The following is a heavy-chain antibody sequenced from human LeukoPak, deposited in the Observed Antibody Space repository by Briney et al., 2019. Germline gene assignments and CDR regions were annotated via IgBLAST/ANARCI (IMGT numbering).Heavy chain of an antibody. D-gene: IGHD6-6*01. Sequence: GGSLKLSCAASGFTFSSYCMNWVRQAPGKGLEWVSSINSSSSYIYYADSVKGRFTISRDNAKNSVYLQLNSLRAEDPALYYCARTLGGKIAARVDYWGQGTLVTVSS. CDR2: INSSSSYI. CDR3: ARTLGGKIAARVDY. CDR1: GFTFSSYC. V-gene: IGHV3-21*04. J-gene: IGHJ4*02.